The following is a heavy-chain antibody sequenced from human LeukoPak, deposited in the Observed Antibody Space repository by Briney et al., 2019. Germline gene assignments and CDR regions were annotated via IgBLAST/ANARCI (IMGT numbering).Heavy chain of an antibody. CDR2: IYHSGST. V-gene: IGHV4-30-2*01. D-gene: IGHD4-17*01. J-gene: IGHJ5*02. Sequence: SETLSLTCTVSGGSISSGGYYWSWIRQPPGKGLEWIGYIYHSGSTYYNPSLKSRVTISVDTSKNQFSLKLSSVTAADTAVYYCARIDMTTVTKNSRGFDPWGQGTLVTVSS. CDR3: ARIDMTTVTKNSRGFDP. CDR1: GGSISSGGYY.